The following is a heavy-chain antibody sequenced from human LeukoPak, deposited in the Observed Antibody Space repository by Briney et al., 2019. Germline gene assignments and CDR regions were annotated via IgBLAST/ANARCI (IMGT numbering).Heavy chain of an antibody. CDR2: IYYSGST. J-gene: IGHJ1*01. CDR3: AGETLLPGTYDYVWGSYPDPRGGFQH. D-gene: IGHD3-16*02. V-gene: IGHV4-59*01. CDR1: GGSISSYY. Sequence: SETLSLTCTVSGGSISSYYWSWIRQPPGKGLEWIGYIYYSGSTNYNPSLKSRVTISVDTSKNQFSLKLSSVTAADTAVYYCAGETLLPGTYDYVWGSYPDPRGGFQHWGQGTLVTVSS.